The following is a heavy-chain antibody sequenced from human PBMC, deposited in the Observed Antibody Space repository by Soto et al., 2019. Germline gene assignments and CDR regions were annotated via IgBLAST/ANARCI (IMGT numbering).Heavy chain of an antibody. Sequence: PGGSLRLSCAASGFTFSSYGMHWVRQAPGKGLEWVAVISYDGSNKYYADSVKGRFTISRDNSKNTLYLQMNSLRAEDTAVYYCAKDSGSYRAIYYFDYWGQGT. V-gene: IGHV3-30*18. CDR3: AKDSGSYRAIYYFDY. CDR2: ISYDGSNK. J-gene: IGHJ4*02. D-gene: IGHD1-26*01. CDR1: GFTFSSYG.